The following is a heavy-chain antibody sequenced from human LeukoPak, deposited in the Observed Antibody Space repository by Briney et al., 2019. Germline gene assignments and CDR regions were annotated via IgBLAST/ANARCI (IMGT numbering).Heavy chain of an antibody. J-gene: IGHJ6*03. CDR3: ARVSQNMDV. V-gene: IGHV4-39*07. Sequence: PSETLSLTCTVSGVSISSSNYYWGWIRQPPGKGLEWIGSIYSDGSTYYTPSLRSRVTISVDTSKDQFSLKLSSVTAADTAVYYCARVSQNMDVWGKGTTVTVSS. CDR2: IYSDGST. CDR1: GVSISSSNYY.